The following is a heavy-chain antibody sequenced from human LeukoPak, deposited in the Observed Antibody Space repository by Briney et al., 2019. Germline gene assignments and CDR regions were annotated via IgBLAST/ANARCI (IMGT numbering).Heavy chain of an antibody. CDR1: GFTFGSYS. Sequence: GGSLRLSCAASGFTFGSYSMNWVRQAPGKGLEWVSSISSSSSYIYYADSVKGRFTISRDNAKNSLYLQMNSLRAEDTAVYYCARDPGYYGMDVWGQGTTVTVSS. V-gene: IGHV3-21*01. CDR2: ISSSSSYI. CDR3: ARDPGYYGMDV. J-gene: IGHJ6*02.